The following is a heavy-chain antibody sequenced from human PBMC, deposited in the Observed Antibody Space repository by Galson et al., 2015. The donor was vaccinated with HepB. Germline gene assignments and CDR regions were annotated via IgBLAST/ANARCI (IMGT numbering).Heavy chain of an antibody. CDR1: GFTFSSFA. D-gene: IGHD4-17*01. V-gene: IGHV3-23*01. CDR2: ISGSGGTT. J-gene: IGHJ4*02. Sequence: SLRLSCAASGFTFSSFAMSWVRQAPGKGLEWVSSISGSGGTTYYADSVKGRFTISRDNSMNTLYLQMNSLGADDTAVYYCAKRPPSTVTLYCFDSWGQGTLVTVSS. CDR3: AKRPPSTVTLYCFDS.